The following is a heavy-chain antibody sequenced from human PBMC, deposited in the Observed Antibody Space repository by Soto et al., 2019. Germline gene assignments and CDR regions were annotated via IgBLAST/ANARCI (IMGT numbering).Heavy chain of an antibody. CDR1: GYNFNSYT. J-gene: IGHJ5*02. Sequence: QVQLVQSGAEVKKPGASVKVSCKASGYNFNSYTISWVRQAPGQGLEWMGRISAYNGNTNYAQKLQGRVTMTTDTYTSTAYMELRSLSSDDTDVYNCARVVGALGHWFDPRGQGTLVTVSS. D-gene: IGHD1-26*01. CDR2: ISAYNGNT. CDR3: ARVVGALGHWFDP. V-gene: IGHV1-18*01.